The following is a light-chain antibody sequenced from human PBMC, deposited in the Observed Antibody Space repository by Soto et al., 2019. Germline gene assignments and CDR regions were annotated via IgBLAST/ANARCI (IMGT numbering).Light chain of an antibody. CDR1: QSVSSN. V-gene: IGKV3-15*01. CDR3: QQYGNWPRT. J-gene: IGKJ1*01. CDR2: DAS. Sequence: EIVMTQSPATLSVSPGERATLSCRASQSVSSNLAWFQQKPGQAPRLLIFDASTSVTGIPARFSGSGSGTEFTLTISSLQSEDFAVYYCQQYGNWPRTFGQGTKVEIK.